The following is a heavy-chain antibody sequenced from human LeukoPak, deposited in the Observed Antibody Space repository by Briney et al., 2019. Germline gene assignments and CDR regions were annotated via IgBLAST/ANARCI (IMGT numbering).Heavy chain of an antibody. CDR2: IWYDGSNK. CDR3: ARDAVYDSSGYPLGY. J-gene: IGHJ4*02. CDR1: GFTFSSYG. Sequence: PGGSLRLSCAASGFTFSSYGMHWVRQAPGKGLEWVAVIWYDGSNKYYADSVKGRFTISRDNSKNTLYLQMNSLRAEDTAVYYCARDAVYDSSGYPLGYWGQGTLVTVSS. V-gene: IGHV3-33*01. D-gene: IGHD3-22*01.